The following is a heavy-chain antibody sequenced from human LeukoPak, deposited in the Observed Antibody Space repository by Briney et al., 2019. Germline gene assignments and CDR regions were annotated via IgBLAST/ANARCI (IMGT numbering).Heavy chain of an antibody. Sequence: PSETLSLTCAVYGGSFSGYYWSWIRQPPGKGLEWIGEINHSGSTNYNPSLKSRVTISVDTSKNQFSLKLSSVTAADTAVYYCARRRIAAAGKRTLDYWGQGTLVTVSS. CDR1: GGSFSGYY. V-gene: IGHV4-34*01. CDR3: ARRRIAAAGKRTLDY. J-gene: IGHJ4*02. D-gene: IGHD6-13*01. CDR2: INHSGST.